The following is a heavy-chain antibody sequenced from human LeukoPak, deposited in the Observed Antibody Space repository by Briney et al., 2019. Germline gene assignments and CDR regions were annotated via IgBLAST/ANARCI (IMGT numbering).Heavy chain of an antibody. V-gene: IGHV3-30*18. CDR1: GFIFSSHW. CDR3: AKEGPCSSWYGQTSGYYYYYGMDV. J-gene: IGHJ6*02. Sequence: PGGSLRLSCAASGFIFSSHWMTWVSRAPGKGLEWVAVISYDGSNKYYADSVKGRFTISRDNSKNTLYLQMNSLRAEDTAVYYCAKEGPCSSWYGQTSGYYYYYGMDVWGQGTTVTVSS. D-gene: IGHD6-13*01. CDR2: ISYDGSNK.